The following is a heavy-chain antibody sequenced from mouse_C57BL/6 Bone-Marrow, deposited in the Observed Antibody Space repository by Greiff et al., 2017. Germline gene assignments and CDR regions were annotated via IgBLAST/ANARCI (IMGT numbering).Heavy chain of an antibody. Sequence: VQLQQPGTELVKPGASVKLSCKASGYTFTSYWMHWVKQRPGQGLEWIGNINPSNGGTNYNEKFKCKATLTVDKSSSTAYMQLRSLTSEDSAVDYCARARGCRGGGFDYWGQGTTLTVSS. CDR1: GYTFTSYW. J-gene: IGHJ2*01. CDR3: ARARGCRGGGFDY. CDR2: INPSNGGT. V-gene: IGHV1-53*01. D-gene: IGHD3-3*01.